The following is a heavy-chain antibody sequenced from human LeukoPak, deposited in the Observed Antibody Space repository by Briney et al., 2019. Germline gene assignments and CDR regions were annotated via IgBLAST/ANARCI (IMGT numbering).Heavy chain of an antibody. Sequence: ASVKVSCKASGGTFSSYAISWVRQAPGQGLEWMGWMNPNSGNTGYAQKFQGRVTMTRNTSISTAYMELSSLRSEDTAVYYCARATFDPWGQGTLVTVSS. V-gene: IGHV1-8*02. CDR1: GGTFSSYA. CDR3: ARATFDP. J-gene: IGHJ5*02. CDR2: MNPNSGNT.